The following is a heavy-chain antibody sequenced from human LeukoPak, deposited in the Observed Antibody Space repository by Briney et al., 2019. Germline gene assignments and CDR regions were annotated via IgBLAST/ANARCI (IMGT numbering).Heavy chain of an antibody. CDR1: GGSFSGYY. J-gene: IGHJ4*02. Sequence: SETLSLTCAVYGGSFSGYYWSWIRQPPGKGLEWIGEINHSGSTNYNPSLKSRVTISVDTSKNQFSLKLSSVTAADTAVYYCASSYCSGGSCYSLGFDYWGQGTLVTVSS. CDR3: ASSYCSGGSCYSLGFDY. V-gene: IGHV4-34*01. D-gene: IGHD2-15*01. CDR2: INHSGST.